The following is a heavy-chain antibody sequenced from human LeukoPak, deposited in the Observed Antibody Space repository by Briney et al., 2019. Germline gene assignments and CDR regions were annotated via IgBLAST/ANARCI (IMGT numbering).Heavy chain of an antibody. CDR3: ARSPRSGPNYFDY. CDR2: VYYSGST. CDR1: GGSISSYY. Sequence: SETLSLTCTVSGGSISSYYWSWIRQPPGKGLEWIGYVYYSGSTNYNPSLKSRVTISVDTSKNQFSLKLSSVTAADTAVYYCARSPRSGPNYFDYWGQGTLVTVSS. V-gene: IGHV4-59*08. J-gene: IGHJ4*02.